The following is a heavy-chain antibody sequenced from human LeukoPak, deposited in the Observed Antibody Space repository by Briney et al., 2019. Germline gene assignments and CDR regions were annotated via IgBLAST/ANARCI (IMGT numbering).Heavy chain of an antibody. Sequence: GASVKVSCKASGYTFTTYGISWVRQAPGQGLEWMGWTSPYNGNTKYAQTLQGRVTITTDTSTSTAYMEVRSLRSDDTAVYYCARGGHRRYYYTSGSAFDPWGQGTLVTVSS. V-gene: IGHV1-18*01. CDR1: GYTFTTYG. D-gene: IGHD3-10*01. J-gene: IGHJ5*02. CDR2: TSPYNGNT. CDR3: ARGGHRRYYYTSGSAFDP.